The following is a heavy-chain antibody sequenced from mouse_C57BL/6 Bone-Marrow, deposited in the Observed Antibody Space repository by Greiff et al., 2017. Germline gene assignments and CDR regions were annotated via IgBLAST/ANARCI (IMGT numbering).Heavy chain of an antibody. Sequence: EVHLVESGGGLVQPGESLKLSCESNEYEFPSHDMSWVRKTPEKRLELVAAINSDGGSTYYPDTLERRFIISRDNTKKTLYLQMSSLRSEDTALYDGARRRLLSWFAYWGQGTLVTVSA. CDR2: INSDGGST. D-gene: IGHD1-1*02. V-gene: IGHV5-2*01. CDR3: ARRRLLSWFAY. CDR1: EYEFPSHD. J-gene: IGHJ3*01.